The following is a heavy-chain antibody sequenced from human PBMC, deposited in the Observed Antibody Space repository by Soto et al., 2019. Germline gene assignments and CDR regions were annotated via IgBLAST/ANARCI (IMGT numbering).Heavy chain of an antibody. CDR2: IYYSGST. Sequence: SETLSLTCTVSGGSISSYYWSWIRQPPGKGLEWIGYIYYSGSTNYNPSRKSRVTISVDTSKNQFSLKLSSVTAADTAVYYCARGGAKVSYYYGSGSYYNEFYFDYWGQGTLVTVSS. CDR3: ARGGAKVSYYYGSGSYYNEFYFDY. CDR1: GGSISSYY. J-gene: IGHJ4*02. V-gene: IGHV4-59*01. D-gene: IGHD3-10*01.